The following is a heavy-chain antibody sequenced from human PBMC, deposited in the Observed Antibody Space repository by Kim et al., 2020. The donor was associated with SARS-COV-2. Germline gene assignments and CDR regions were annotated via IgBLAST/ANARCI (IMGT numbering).Heavy chain of an antibody. V-gene: IGHV3-43*01. J-gene: IGHJ2*01. CDR3: AKKEGGHWYFDL. D-gene: IGHD3-16*01. Sequence: YYADYVKSRFTISRDNSKNSLYLQMNSLRTEDTALYYCAKKEGGHWYFDLWGRGTLVTVSS.